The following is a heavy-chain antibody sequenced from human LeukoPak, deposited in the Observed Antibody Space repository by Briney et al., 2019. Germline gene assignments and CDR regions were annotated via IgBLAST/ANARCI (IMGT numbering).Heavy chain of an antibody. CDR2: INPNSGGT. CDR1: GYTFTGYY. V-gene: IGHV1-2*02. J-gene: IGHJ4*02. Sequence: ASVKVSCKASGYTFTGYYMHWVRQAPGQGLEWMGWINPNSGGTNYAQKFQGRVTMTRDTSISTAYMELSRLRSDDTAVYYCAGDKTTSGYYEFDYWGQGTLVTVSS. CDR3: AGDKTTSGYYEFDY. D-gene: IGHD3-22*01.